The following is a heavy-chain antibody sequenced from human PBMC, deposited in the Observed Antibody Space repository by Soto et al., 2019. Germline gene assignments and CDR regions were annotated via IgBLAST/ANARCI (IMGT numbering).Heavy chain of an antibody. CDR3: ARTRSAWSDFHYYSLDV. CDR2: ISYDSTKT. CDR1: GFTFNSYG. D-gene: IGHD1-26*01. J-gene: IGHJ6*02. Sequence: GGSLRLSCAASGFTFNSYGMHWVRQGPGNGLEWVAFISYDSTKTYYADSVKGRFTISRDNSNSALYVQMNSLTGEDTAVYYCARTRSAWSDFHYYSLDVWGQGTTVTV. V-gene: IGHV3-30*03.